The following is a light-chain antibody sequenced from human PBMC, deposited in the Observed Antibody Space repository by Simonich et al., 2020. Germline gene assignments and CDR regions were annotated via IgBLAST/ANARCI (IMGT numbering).Light chain of an antibody. CDR1: PGVSSN. CDR3: QQYNNWPL. J-gene: IGKJ3*01. V-gene: IGKV3-15*01. Sequence: EIVMTQSPATLSVSPGERATLSCRASPGVSSNLAWDQQKPGRGPRLLSYGSSTRATGIPARISGSGSGTEFTLTISSMQSEDFAVYYCQQYNNWPLFGPGTKVDIK. CDR2: GSS.